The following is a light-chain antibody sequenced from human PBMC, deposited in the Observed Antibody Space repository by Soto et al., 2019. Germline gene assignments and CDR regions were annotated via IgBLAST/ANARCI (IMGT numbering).Light chain of an antibody. Sequence: EIVLTQSPGTLSLSPGERATLSCRASQSVTSSNLAWYQQTPGQAPRLLIYGASSRATGIPARFSASGSGTDFTLTISDVQPEDFALYYCHQRQSWPRTFGQGTKVDIK. CDR1: QSVTSSN. CDR2: GAS. J-gene: IGKJ1*01. V-gene: IGKV3-20*01. CDR3: HQRQSWPRT.